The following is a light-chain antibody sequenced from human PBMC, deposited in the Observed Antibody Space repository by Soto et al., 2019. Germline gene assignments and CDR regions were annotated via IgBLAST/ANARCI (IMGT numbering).Light chain of an antibody. Sequence: QSVLTQPPSVSGAPGQRVTISCTGSSSNIGAGYDVHWYQQVPGTAPKLLIYGNSNRPSGVPDRFSGPKSGTSASLAITGLQAEDEADYYCQSYDTSLSGFYVFGTGTKLTVL. CDR2: GNS. J-gene: IGLJ1*01. V-gene: IGLV1-40*01. CDR3: QSYDTSLSGFYV. CDR1: SSNIGAGYD.